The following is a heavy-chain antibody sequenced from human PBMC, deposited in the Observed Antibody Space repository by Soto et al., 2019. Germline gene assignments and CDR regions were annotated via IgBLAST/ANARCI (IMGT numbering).Heavy chain of an antibody. Sequence: LGESLKISCKGSGYSFTSYWISWVRQMPGKGLEWMGRIDPSDSYTNYSPSFQGHVTISADKSISTAYLQWSSLKASDTAMYYCARHSPNYYDSRGYYSGFQYNCFDPCGQGTRVTVSS. CDR1: GYSFTSYW. J-gene: IGHJ5*02. D-gene: IGHD3-22*01. CDR2: IDPSDSYT. CDR3: ARHSPNYYDSRGYYSGFQYNCFDP. V-gene: IGHV5-10-1*01.